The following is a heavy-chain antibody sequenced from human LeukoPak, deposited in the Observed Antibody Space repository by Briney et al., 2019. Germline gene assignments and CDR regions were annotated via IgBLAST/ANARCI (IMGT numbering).Heavy chain of an antibody. CDR2: ISGSGGST. D-gene: IGHD6-13*01. CDR3: ARDSGYSSSWYDAFDI. V-gene: IGHV3-23*01. J-gene: IGHJ3*02. CDR1: GFTFSTYA. Sequence: GGSLRLSCAASGFTFSTYAMSWVRQAPGKGLEWVSGISGSGGSTYYADSVKGRFTISRDNVKNSLYLQMNSLRAEDTALYYCARDSGYSSSWYDAFDIWGQGTMVTVSS.